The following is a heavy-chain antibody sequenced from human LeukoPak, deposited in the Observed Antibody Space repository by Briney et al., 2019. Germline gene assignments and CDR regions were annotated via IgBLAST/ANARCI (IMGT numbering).Heavy chain of an antibody. CDR3: ARGQYSYGSYFDY. Sequence: SETLSLTCAVYGGSFSGYYWSWLRQPPGKGLEWIGEINHSGSTNYNPALKSRVTISVDTYKNQFSLKLSSVTAADTAVYYCARGQYSYGSYFDYWGQGTLVTVSS. CDR2: INHSGST. CDR1: GGSFSGYY. D-gene: IGHD5-18*01. V-gene: IGHV4-34*01. J-gene: IGHJ4*02.